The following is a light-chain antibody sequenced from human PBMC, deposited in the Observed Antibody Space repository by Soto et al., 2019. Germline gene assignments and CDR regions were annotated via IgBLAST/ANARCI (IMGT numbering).Light chain of an antibody. CDR1: SSDVGGYNY. J-gene: IGLJ1*01. CDR3: SSKTSSSTPYV. CDR2: EVS. V-gene: IGLV2-14*01. Sequence: QSVLTQPASVSGSPGQSITISCTGTSSDVGGYNYVSWFQQHPGTAPKLMIYEVSNRPSGVSHRFSGSKSGNTASLTISGLQVEDEAEYYCSSKTSSSTPYVFGAGTKATVL.